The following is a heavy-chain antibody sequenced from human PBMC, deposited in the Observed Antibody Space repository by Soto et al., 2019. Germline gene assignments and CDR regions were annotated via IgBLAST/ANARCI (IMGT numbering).Heavy chain of an antibody. CDR2: IYYSGST. J-gene: IGHJ6*02. CDR3: ARLRFDGIGGMDV. Sequence: QLQLQESGPGLVKPSETLSLTCTVSGGSISSSSYYWGWIRQPPGKGLEWIGSIYYSGSTYYNPSLKSRVTISVDTSKNQFSLMLSSVTAADTAVYYCARLRFDGIGGMDVWGQGTTVTVSS. D-gene: IGHD1-26*01. V-gene: IGHV4-39*01. CDR1: GGSISSSSYY.